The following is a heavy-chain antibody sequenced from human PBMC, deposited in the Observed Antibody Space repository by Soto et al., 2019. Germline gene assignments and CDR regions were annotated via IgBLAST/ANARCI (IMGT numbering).Heavy chain of an antibody. CDR3: ARGNSGWYSEFDY. D-gene: IGHD6-19*01. J-gene: IGHJ4*02. Sequence: SLRLSCAASGFTFSSYAMHWVRQAPGKGLEWVAVISYDGSNKYYPGSVKGRFTISRDNAKNSVYPQVNSLRAGDTAVYYCARGNSGWYSEFDYWGQGVLVTVSS. CDR1: GFTFSSYA. CDR2: ISYDGSNK. V-gene: IGHV3-30*14.